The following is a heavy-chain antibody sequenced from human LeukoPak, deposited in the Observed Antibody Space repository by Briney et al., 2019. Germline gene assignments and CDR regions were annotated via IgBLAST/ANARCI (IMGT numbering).Heavy chain of an antibody. J-gene: IGHJ2*01. CDR2: LSGSGGST. Sequence: GGSLRLSCAASGFTFSSYAMSWVRQAPGKGLEWVSALSGSGGSTYYADSVKGRFTISRDNSKNTLYLQMNSLRAEDTAIYYCAKVPDYDFWSGPGADFDLWGRGTLVTVSS. V-gene: IGHV3-23*01. CDR3: AKVPDYDFWSGPGADFDL. CDR1: GFTFSSYA. D-gene: IGHD3-3*01.